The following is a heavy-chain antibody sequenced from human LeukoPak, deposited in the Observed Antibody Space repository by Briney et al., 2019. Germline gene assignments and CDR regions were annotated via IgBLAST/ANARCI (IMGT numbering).Heavy chain of an antibody. V-gene: IGHV3-21*01. Sequence: GGSLRLSCAASGFTFSSYSMNWARQAPGKGLEWVSSISSSSSYIYYADSVKGRFTISRDNAKNSLYLQMNSLRAEDTAVYYCARLHIVVVPAATIGSHYYYYGMDVWGQGTTVTVSS. CDR2: ISSSSSYI. J-gene: IGHJ6*02. CDR1: GFTFSSYS. CDR3: ARLHIVVVPAATIGSHYYYYGMDV. D-gene: IGHD2-2*01.